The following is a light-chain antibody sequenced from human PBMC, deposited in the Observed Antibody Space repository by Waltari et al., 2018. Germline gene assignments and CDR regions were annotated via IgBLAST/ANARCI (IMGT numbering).Light chain of an antibody. V-gene: IGKV4-1*01. J-gene: IGKJ3*01. CDR2: GAS. CDR1: QSVLYSSNNKNP. Sequence: DIVMTQSPDSLAVSLGERATINCKSSQSVLYSSNNKNPLSWYQQKPGQPPNLLIYGASTRESGVPDRFSGSGSGTDFTLTISSLQAEDVAVYYCHQYYNTPFTFGPGTKVDIK. CDR3: HQYYNTPFT.